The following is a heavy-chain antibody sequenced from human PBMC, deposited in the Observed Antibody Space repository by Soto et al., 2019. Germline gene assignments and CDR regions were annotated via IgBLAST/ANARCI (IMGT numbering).Heavy chain of an antibody. Sequence: GGSLRLSCAASGFTFSSYAMNWVRQAPGKGLEWVSAISGSGGSTYYADSVKGRFTISRDNSKNTLYLQMNSLRADDTAVYYCAKDRLAGGFDYWGQGTLVTVSS. CDR2: ISGSGGST. V-gene: IGHV3-23*01. CDR3: AKDRLAGGFDY. CDR1: GFTFSSYA. J-gene: IGHJ4*02. D-gene: IGHD3-16*01.